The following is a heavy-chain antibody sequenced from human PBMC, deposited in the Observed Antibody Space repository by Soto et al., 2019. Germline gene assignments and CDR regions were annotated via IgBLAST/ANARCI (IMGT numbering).Heavy chain of an antibody. CDR2: INSDGSSA. CDR3: ARGAYYDLWSMDV. D-gene: IGHD3-3*01. J-gene: IGHJ6*02. V-gene: IGHV3-74*01. CDR1: GFTFSSYW. Sequence: EVQLVESGGGLVQPGGSLRLSCAASGFTFSSYWMHWVRQAPGKGLVWVSRINSDGSSASYADSVKGRFTISRDNAKNTLYLNMNSLRAEDTDVYSCARGAYYDLWSMDVWGQGTTVTVSS.